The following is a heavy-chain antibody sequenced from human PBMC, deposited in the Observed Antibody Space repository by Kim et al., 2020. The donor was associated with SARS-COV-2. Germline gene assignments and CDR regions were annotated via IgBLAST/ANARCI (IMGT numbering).Heavy chain of an antibody. CDR2: IYYSGST. J-gene: IGHJ4*02. Sequence: SETLSLTCTVSGGSISSSSYYWGWIRQPPGKGLEWIGSIYYSGSTYYNPSLKSRVTISVDTSKNQFSLKLSSVTAADTAVYYCARHQTYLELELLSPYFDYWGQGTLVTVSS. D-gene: IGHD1-7*01. V-gene: IGHV4-39*01. CDR3: ARHQTYLELELLSPYFDY. CDR1: GGSISSSSYY.